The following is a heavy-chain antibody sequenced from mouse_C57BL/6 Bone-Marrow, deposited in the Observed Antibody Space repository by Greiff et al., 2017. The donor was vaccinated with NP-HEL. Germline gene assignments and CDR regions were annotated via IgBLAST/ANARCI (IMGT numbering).Heavy chain of an antibody. D-gene: IGHD1-1*01. Sequence: EVQLVESGGGLVKPGGSLKLSCAASGFTFSSYAMSWVRQTPEKRLEWVATISDGGSYTYYPDNVKGRFTISRDNAKNNLYLQMSHLKSEDTAMYYSDGSSFYWYFDVWGTGTTVTVSS. J-gene: IGHJ1*03. V-gene: IGHV5-4*01. CDR2: ISDGGSYT. CDR1: GFTFSSYA. CDR3: DGSSFYWYFDV.